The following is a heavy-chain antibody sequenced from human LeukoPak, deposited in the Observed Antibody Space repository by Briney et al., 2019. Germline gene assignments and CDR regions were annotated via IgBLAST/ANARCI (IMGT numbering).Heavy chain of an antibody. V-gene: IGHV3-33*01. J-gene: IGHJ4*02. CDR3: AGSIPVAGLDY. D-gene: IGHD6-19*01. Sequence: GRSLRLSCAASGFTFSSYGMHWVRQAPGKGLEWVAVVWSDGSDRNYADSVKGRFTISRDNSKDTLYLQMNTLRAEDTAVYYCAGSIPVAGLDYWGQGTLVTVSS. CDR1: GFTFSSYG. CDR2: VWSDGSDR.